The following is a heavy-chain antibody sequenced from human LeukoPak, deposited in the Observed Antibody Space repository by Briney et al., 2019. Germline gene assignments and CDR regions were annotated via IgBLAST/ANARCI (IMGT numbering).Heavy chain of an antibody. CDR3: ASRNLVGVHFDH. CDR1: GGSISSGSYY. CDR2: IYTSGST. V-gene: IGHV4-61*02. D-gene: IGHD1-26*01. J-gene: IGHJ4*02. Sequence: SETLSLTCTVSGGSISSGSYYWSWIRQPAGKGLEWIGRIYTSGSTNYNPSLKSRVTISVDTSKNQFSLKLSSVTAADTAVYYCASRNLVGVHFDHWGQGTLVTVSS.